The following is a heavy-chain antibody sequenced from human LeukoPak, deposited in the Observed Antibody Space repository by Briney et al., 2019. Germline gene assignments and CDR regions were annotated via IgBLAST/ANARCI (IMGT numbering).Heavy chain of an antibody. CDR1: GGTFSSYA. D-gene: IGHD1-1*01. Sequence: ASVKVSCKASGGTFSSYAISWVRQAPGQGLEWMGGIIPIFGTANYAQKFQGRVTITADESTSAAYMELSSLRSEDTAVYYCADLSTAGTTRGVDYWGQGTLVTVSS. CDR3: ADLSTAGTTRGVDY. CDR2: IIPIFGTA. J-gene: IGHJ4*02. V-gene: IGHV1-69*13.